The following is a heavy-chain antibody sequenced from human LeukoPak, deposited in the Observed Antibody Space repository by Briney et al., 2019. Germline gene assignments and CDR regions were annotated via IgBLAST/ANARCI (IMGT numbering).Heavy chain of an antibody. Sequence: ASVKVSCKASGATFSSYAISWVRQAPGQGLEWMGGIIPIFGTANYAQKFQGRVTITADESTSTAYMELSSLRSEDTAVYYCARTGERGYSYGNDYWGQGTLVTVSS. D-gene: IGHD5-18*01. CDR2: IIPIFGTA. CDR1: GATFSSYA. V-gene: IGHV1-69*01. J-gene: IGHJ4*02. CDR3: ARTGERGYSYGNDY.